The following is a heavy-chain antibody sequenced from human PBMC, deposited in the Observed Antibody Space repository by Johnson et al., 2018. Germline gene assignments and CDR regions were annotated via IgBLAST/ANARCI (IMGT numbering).Heavy chain of an antibody. Sequence: VQLVESGGGVTQPGRSLRLSCAASGFTFSTYEMYWVRQAARTGLEWVSLITTAGDTYYADSVKGRFTISRENAKNSFYLQMNSLRAGDTAVYYCARRLPYYGMDVWGQGTTVTVSS. J-gene: IGHJ6*02. V-gene: IGHV3-13*01. CDR3: ARRLPYYGMDV. CDR1: GFTFSTYE. D-gene: IGHD2-21*01. CDR2: ITTAGDT.